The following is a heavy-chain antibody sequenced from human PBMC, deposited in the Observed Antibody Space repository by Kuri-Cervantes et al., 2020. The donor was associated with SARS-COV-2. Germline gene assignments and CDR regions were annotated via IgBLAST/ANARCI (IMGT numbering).Heavy chain of an antibody. Sequence: ASVKVSCKASGYTFTSYGISWVRQAPGQGLEWMGWISAYNGNTNYAQKFQGRVTITADESTSTAYMELSSLRSEDTAVYYCARMGVTMIVVEDYYYGMDVWGQGTTVTVSS. D-gene: IGHD3-22*01. J-gene: IGHJ6*02. CDR3: ARMGVTMIVVEDYYYGMDV. CDR2: ISAYNGNT. CDR1: GYTFTSYG. V-gene: IGHV1-18*01.